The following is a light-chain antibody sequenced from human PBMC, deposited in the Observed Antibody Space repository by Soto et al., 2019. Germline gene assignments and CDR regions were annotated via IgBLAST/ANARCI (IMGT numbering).Light chain of an antibody. Sequence: DIQMTQSPSTLSASVGDRVTITCRASQSISSWLAWYQQKPGIAPKLLIYHASNLDSGVPSRFSGSGYGTEFTLTISSLQPDDFATYYCQHYDSFPHTFGQRAKLEIK. V-gene: IGKV1-5*01. J-gene: IGKJ2*01. CDR3: QHYDSFPHT. CDR1: QSISSW. CDR2: HAS.